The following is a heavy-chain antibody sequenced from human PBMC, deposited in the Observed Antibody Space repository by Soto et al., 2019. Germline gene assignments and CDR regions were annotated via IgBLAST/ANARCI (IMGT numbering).Heavy chain of an antibody. CDR2: ISGYNGNT. Sequence: ASVKVSCKASGYTFTNYGNNWVRQAPGQGLEWLGWISGYNGNTNYAQKVQGRVTMTTDTSTSTAYMELRSLRSDDTAVYYCARAPGIAIQNDIWGQGTMVTVSS. CDR1: GYTFTNYG. J-gene: IGHJ3*02. D-gene: IGHD6-13*01. CDR3: ARAPGIAIQNDI. V-gene: IGHV1-18*01.